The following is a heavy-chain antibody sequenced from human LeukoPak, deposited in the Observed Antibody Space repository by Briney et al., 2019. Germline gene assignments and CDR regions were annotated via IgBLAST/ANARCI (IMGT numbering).Heavy chain of an antibody. J-gene: IGHJ6*03. D-gene: IGHD6-13*01. CDR1: GYTFTNYY. CDR3: ATGPGRHPPGIAAAGNLYYYYYMDV. CDR2: INPSGGST. Sequence: ASVKVSCKASGYTFTNYYIHWVRQAPGQGLECMGIINPSGGSTIYAQKFQGRVTMTEDTSTDTAYMELSSLRSEDTAVYYCATGPGRHPPGIAAAGNLYYYYYMDVWGKGTTVTISS. V-gene: IGHV1-46*01.